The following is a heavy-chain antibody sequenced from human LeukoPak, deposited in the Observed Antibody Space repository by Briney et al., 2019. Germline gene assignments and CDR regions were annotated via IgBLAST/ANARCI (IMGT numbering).Heavy chain of an antibody. CDR2: IIPIFGTA. V-gene: IGHV1-69*06. J-gene: IGHJ6*03. CDR1: GGTFSSYA. CDR3: ARVVVRRQWLIGNYYYYYMDV. Sequence: SVKVSCKASGGTFSSYAISWVRQAPGQGLEWMGGIIPIFGTANYAQKFQGRVTITADKSTSTAYVELSSLRSEDTAVYYCARVVVRRQWLIGNYYYYYMDVWGKGTTVTVSS. D-gene: IGHD2-15*01.